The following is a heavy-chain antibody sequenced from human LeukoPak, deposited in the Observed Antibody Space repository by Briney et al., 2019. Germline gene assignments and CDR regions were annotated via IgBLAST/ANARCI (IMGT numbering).Heavy chain of an antibody. CDR1: RFTFSSYA. V-gene: IGHV3-30*04. CDR3: ARDDFWSGYSFDP. D-gene: IGHD3-3*01. Sequence: HPGGSLRLSCAASRFTFSSYAMHWVRQAPGKGLEWVAVISYDGSNKYYADSVKGRFTISRDNSKNTLYLQMNSLRAEDTAVYYCARDDFWSGYSFDPWGQGTLVTVSS. J-gene: IGHJ5*02. CDR2: ISYDGSNK.